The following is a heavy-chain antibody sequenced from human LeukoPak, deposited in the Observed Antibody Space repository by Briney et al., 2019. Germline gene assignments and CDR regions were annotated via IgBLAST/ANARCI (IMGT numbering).Heavy chain of an antibody. J-gene: IGHJ4*02. CDR3: ARSITGEPYYFDY. D-gene: IGHD1-20*01. CDR2: ISAYNGNT. CDR1: GYTFTSYG. V-gene: IGHV1-18*01. Sequence: ASVKLSCKASGYTFTSYGISWVRQAPGQGLEWMGWISAYNGNTNYAQKLQGRVTMTTDTSTSTAYMELRRLRSGDTAVLYCARSITGEPYYFDYRGEGTQDTVSS.